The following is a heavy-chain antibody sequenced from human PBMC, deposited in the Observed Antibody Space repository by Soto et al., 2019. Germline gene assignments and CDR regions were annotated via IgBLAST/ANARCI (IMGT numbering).Heavy chain of an antibody. CDR1: GFTFSSYA. Sequence: EVQLLESGGGLVEPGGSLRLSCAASGFTFSSYAMSWVRQAPGKGLEWVSAISGSGGSTYYADSVKGRFTISRDNSKNTLYLQMNSVRAEDTAVYYCAKDYIWGSYRYGFDYWGQGTLVTVSS. D-gene: IGHD3-16*02. CDR2: ISGSGGST. V-gene: IGHV3-23*01. J-gene: IGHJ4*02. CDR3: AKDYIWGSYRYGFDY.